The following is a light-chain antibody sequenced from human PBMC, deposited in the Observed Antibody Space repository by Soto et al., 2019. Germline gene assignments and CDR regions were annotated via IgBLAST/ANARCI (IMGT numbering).Light chain of an antibody. Sequence: EIVLTQSPATLSLSPGERATISCRASQSVSSYLAWYQQKPGQAPRLLIYDASNRDTGIPGRFSGSGSGTDFTLTISSLEPEDLAVYYGQQRSNWQPITFGQGKRLEIK. J-gene: IGKJ5*01. CDR2: DAS. CDR3: QQRSNWQPIT. V-gene: IGKV3-11*01. CDR1: QSVSSY.